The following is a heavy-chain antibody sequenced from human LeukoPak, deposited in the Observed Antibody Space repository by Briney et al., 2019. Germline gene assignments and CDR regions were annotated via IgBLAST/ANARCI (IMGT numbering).Heavy chain of an antibody. D-gene: IGHD5-12*01. CDR2: IYYSGST. J-gene: IGHJ4*02. CDR3: ARQGYSGYDYVDY. Sequence: SETLSLTCTVSDGSISSYYWSWIRQPPGKGLEWIGYIYYSGSTNYNPSLKSRVTISVDTSKNQFSLKLSSVTAADTAVYYCARQGYSGYDYVDYWGQGTLVTVSS. CDR1: DGSISSYY. V-gene: IGHV4-59*08.